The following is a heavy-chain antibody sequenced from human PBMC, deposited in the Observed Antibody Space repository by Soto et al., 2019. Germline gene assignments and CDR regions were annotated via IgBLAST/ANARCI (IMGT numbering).Heavy chain of an antibody. V-gene: IGHV3-23*01. CDR3: AKSKHMITFGGVIAAETFDY. CDR1: GFTFSSYA. Sequence: GGSLRLSCAASGFTFSSYAMSWVRQAPGKGLEWVSAISGSGGSTYYADSVKGRFTISRDNSKNTLYLQMNSLRAEDTAVYYCAKSKHMITFGGVIAAETFDYWGQGTLATVSS. J-gene: IGHJ4*02. D-gene: IGHD3-16*02. CDR2: ISGSGGST.